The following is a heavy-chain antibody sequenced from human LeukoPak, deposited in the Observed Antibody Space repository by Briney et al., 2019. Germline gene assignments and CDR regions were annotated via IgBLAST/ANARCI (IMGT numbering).Heavy chain of an antibody. CDR2: IDWDDDK. J-gene: IGHJ4*02. CDR3: ARIRSGSYSLDY. V-gene: IGHV2-70*11. CDR1: GFSLSTSSTC. Sequence: SGPTLVNPTQTLTLTCTFSGFSLSTSSTCVGWIRQPPGKALEWLARIDWDDDKYYSTSLKTRLTISKDTSKNQVVLTMTNMDPVDTATYYCARIRSGSYSLDYWGQGTLVIVSS. D-gene: IGHD1-26*01.